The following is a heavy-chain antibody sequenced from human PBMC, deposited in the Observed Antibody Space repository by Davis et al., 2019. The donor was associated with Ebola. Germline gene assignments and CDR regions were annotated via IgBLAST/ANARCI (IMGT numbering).Heavy chain of an antibody. J-gene: IGHJ4*02. CDR2: IYYSGST. D-gene: IGHD5-18*01. CDR3: ARDEGYSYGLGH. Sequence: SETLSLTCTVSGGSISSSSYYWGWIRQPPGKGLEWIGSIYYSGSTNYNPSLKSRVTISVDTSKNQFSLKLSSVTAADTAVYYCARDEGYSYGLGHWGQGTLVTVSS. CDR1: GGSISSSSYY. V-gene: IGHV4-39*07.